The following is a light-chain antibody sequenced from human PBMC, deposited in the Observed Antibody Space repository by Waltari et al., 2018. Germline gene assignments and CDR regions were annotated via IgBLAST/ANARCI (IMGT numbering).Light chain of an antibody. CDR3: QQLNSYPLFT. CDR1: QGISSY. CDR2: AAS. J-gene: IGKJ3*01. Sequence: DIQSTQSPSFLSESVGDRVTITCRASQGISSYLAWYQQKPGKAPKLLIYAASTLQNGVPSRFSGSGSGTEFTLTISSLQPEDFATYYCQQLNSYPLFTFGPGTKVDIK. V-gene: IGKV1-9*01.